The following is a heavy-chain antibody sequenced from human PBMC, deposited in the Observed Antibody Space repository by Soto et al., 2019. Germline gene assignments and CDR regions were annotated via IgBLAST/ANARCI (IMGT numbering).Heavy chain of an antibody. V-gene: IGHV1-18*01. CDR2: LCVYNGNT. Sequence: QVQLVQSGAEVKKPGASVKVSCKTSGYTFTSYGIRWVRQAAGRGREWMGRLCVYNGNTNFAPKLQGRVIMTTVTSKSTTNMELRSLRSDDTAVYYCARVVGALGHWFDPWGQGTLVTVSS. J-gene: IGHJ5*02. CDR3: ARVVGALGHWFDP. D-gene: IGHD1-26*01. CDR1: GYTFTSYG.